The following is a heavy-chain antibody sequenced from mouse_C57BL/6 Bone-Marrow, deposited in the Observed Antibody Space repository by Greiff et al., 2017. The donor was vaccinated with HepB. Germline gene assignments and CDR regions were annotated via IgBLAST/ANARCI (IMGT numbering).Heavy chain of an antibody. J-gene: IGHJ2*01. CDR3: ARSPPYYYGSSLDY. CDR1: GYTFTSYG. Sequence: QVQLQQSGAELARPGASVKLSCKASGYTFTSYGISWVKQSPGQGLEWIGEIYPRSGNTYYNEKFKGKATLTADKSSSTAYMELRSLTSEDSAVYFCARSPPYYYGSSLDYWGQGTTLTVSS. CDR2: IYPRSGNT. D-gene: IGHD1-1*01. V-gene: IGHV1-81*01.